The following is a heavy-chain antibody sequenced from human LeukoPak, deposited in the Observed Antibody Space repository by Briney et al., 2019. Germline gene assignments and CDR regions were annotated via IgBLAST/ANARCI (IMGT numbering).Heavy chain of an antibody. CDR3: ATSDASNYADY. J-gene: IGHJ4*02. CDR1: GYSFTAYY. V-gene: IGHV1-2*02. CDR2: INPNSGGT. Sequence: ASVKVSCKASGYSFTAYYMHWVRQAPGQALEWMGWINPNSGGTNYAQRFQGRVTMTRDTSINTGYMELSSLRSDDTAVYYCATSDASNYADYWGQGTLVTVSS. D-gene: IGHD3-22*01.